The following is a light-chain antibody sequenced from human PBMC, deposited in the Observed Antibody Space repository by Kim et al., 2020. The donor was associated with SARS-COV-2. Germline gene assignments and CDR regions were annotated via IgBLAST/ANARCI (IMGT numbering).Light chain of an antibody. CDR2: RNN. J-gene: IGLJ3*02. Sequence: GQTVTISGSGSRSNIGSNSVHWFQQFPGTTPNLLIYRNNQRPSGVPDRFSGSKSGTSASLAISGLRSEDEADYYCAAWDDSLRGKVFGGGTKLTVL. CDR1: RSNIGSNS. CDR3: AAWDDSLRGKV. V-gene: IGLV1-47*02.